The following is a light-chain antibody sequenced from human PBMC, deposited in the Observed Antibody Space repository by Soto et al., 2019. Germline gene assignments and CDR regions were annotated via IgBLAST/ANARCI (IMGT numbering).Light chain of an antibody. J-gene: IGKJ5*01. V-gene: IGKV3D-15*01. CDR2: DAS. CDR1: QSVRSD. CDR3: QQYGTPRSVT. Sequence: EILMTQSPATLSVSPGERATLSCRASQSVRSDLAWYQQKPGQAPRLLIYDASTRATDIPARFSGSGFGTDFTLTISKVEPEDFAVYYCQQYGTPRSVTFGQGTRLEIK.